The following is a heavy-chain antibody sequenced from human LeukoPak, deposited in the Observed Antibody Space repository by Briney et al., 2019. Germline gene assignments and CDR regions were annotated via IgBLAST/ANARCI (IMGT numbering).Heavy chain of an antibody. D-gene: IGHD3-9*01. CDR2: IRYDGSNK. CDR3: AKVASGGLRYFDWLLDY. CDR1: GFTFSSYG. J-gene: IGHJ4*02. V-gene: IGHV3-30*02. Sequence: GGSLRLSCAASGFTFSSYGMHWVRQAPGKGLEWVAFIRYDGSNKYYADSVKGRFTISRDNSKNTLYLQMNSLRAEDTAVYYCAKVASGGLRYFDWLLDYWGQGTLVTVSS.